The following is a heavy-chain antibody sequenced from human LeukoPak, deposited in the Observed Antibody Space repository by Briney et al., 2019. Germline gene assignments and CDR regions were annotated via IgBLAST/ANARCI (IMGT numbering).Heavy chain of an antibody. V-gene: IGHV3-23*01. D-gene: IGHD2-21*01. CDR3: TKDPKDCNSTICHPDHFQY. J-gene: IGHJ4*02. Sequence: PGGSVRLSCAVSGFTLKNYAMSWVRQAPGRGLEWVATVTGTGHGTYYSDSLKGRFTISRDTSNNKVFLQINDLGVDDTATYYCTKDPKDCNSTICHPDHFQYWGQGTLLTVSS. CDR1: GFTLKNYA. CDR2: VTGTGHGT.